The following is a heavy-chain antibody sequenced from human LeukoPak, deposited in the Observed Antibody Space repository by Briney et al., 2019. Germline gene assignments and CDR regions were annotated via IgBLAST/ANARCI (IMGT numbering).Heavy chain of an antibody. Sequence: SVKVSCKASRYTFTSYYMHWVRQAPGQGLEWMGIINPSGGSTSYAQKFQGRVTMTRDTSTSTVYMELSSLRSEDTAVYYCARDCGGDCYPFDYWGQGTLVTVSS. CDR3: ARDCGGDCYPFDY. CDR2: INPSGGST. J-gene: IGHJ4*02. V-gene: IGHV1-46*01. CDR1: RYTFTSYY. D-gene: IGHD2-21*02.